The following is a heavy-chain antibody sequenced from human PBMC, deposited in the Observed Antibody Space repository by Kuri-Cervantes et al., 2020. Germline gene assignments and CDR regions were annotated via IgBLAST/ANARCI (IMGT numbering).Heavy chain of an antibody. CDR2: IYYSGST. CDR1: GGSISSYY. CDR3: ARGRGYYGSGIWFDP. J-gene: IGHJ5*02. Sequence: SETLSLTCTVSGGSISSYYWSWIRQPPGKGLEWIGYIYYSGSTYYNPSLKSRVTISVDTSKNQFSLKLSSVTAADTAVYYCARGRGYYGSGIWFDPWGQGTLVTVSS. D-gene: IGHD3-10*01. V-gene: IGHV4-59*12.